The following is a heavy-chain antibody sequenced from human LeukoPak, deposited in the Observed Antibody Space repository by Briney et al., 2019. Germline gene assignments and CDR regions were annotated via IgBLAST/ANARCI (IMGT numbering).Heavy chain of an antibody. D-gene: IGHD4-17*01. CDR3: ARVGYGDYLYFDY. J-gene: IGHJ4*02. CDR2: IYIGGST. V-gene: IGHV3-66*01. Sequence: PGGSLRLSCAASGFTVSSNYMSWVRQAPGKGLEWVSVIYIGGSTYYADSVKGRFTISRDNSKNTLYLQMNSLRAEDTAVYYCARVGYGDYLYFDYWGQGTLVTVSS. CDR1: GFTVSSNY.